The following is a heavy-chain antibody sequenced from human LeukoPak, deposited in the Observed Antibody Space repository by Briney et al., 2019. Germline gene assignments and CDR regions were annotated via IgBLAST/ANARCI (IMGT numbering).Heavy chain of an antibody. D-gene: IGHD5-12*01. J-gene: IGHJ4*02. Sequence: SVKVSCKASGGTFSSYAISWVRQAPGQGLEWMGRIIPILGIANYAQKFQGRVTITADKSTSTAYMELSSLRSEDTAVYYCARAGYSGYDLGYWGQGTLVTVSP. CDR1: GGTFSSYA. CDR2: IIPILGIA. CDR3: ARAGYSGYDLGY. V-gene: IGHV1-69*04.